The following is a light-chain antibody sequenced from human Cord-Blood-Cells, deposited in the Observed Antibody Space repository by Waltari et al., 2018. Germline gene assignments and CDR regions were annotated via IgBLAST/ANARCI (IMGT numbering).Light chain of an antibody. Sequence: DIQMTKSPSSLSASVRDRVTITCQASQDISNYLNWYQQKPGKAPKLLIYDASNLETGVPSRFSGSGSGTDFTFTISSLQPEDIATYYCQQYDNLPYTFGQGTKLEIK. CDR2: DAS. J-gene: IGKJ2*01. V-gene: IGKV1-33*01. CDR3: QQYDNLPYT. CDR1: QDISNY.